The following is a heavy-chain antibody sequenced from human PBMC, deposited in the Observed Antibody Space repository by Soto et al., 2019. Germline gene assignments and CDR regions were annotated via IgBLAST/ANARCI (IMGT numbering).Heavy chain of an antibody. D-gene: IGHD6-19*01. CDR1: GYTFTGYY. CDR3: ARRGFVAARYYYGIDV. Sequence: ASVKVSCKASGYTFTGYYMHWVRQAPGQGLEWMGWINPNSGGTNYAQKFQGRVTMTRCTSISTAYMELSRLRSDDTAVYYCARRGFVAARYYYGIDVCGQGSTVTV. J-gene: IGHJ6*02. V-gene: IGHV1-2*02. CDR2: INPNSGGT.